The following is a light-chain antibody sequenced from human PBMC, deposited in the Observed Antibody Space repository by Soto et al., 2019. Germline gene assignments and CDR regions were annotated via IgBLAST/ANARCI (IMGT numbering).Light chain of an antibody. CDR1: QRVTNN. J-gene: IGKJ1*01. CDR3: QQHHNWPWT. Sequence: ETVLSQSPATLSLSPGETATLSCRASQRVTNNLAWYQWKLGQPPRLLIYGASTRATGILVRFRGSGSGTEFTLTISSLQSEDSAVYYCQQHHNWPWTFGQGTKVDIK. V-gene: IGKV3-15*01. CDR2: GAS.